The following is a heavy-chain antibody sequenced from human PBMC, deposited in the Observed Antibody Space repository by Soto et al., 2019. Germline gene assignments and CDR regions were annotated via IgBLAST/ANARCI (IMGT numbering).Heavy chain of an antibody. CDR1: GGSIRSGGYY. D-gene: IGHD3-22*01. V-gene: IGHV4-31*03. J-gene: IGHJ4*02. CDR3: ARASDDSSGYYYFDY. Sequence: QVQLQESGPGLVKPSQTLSLTCTVSGGSIRSGGYYLSWIRQPPGKGLEWIGYIYYSGSTYYNPSLQSRVTISVDTSKNQFSLKLSAVTAADTAVYYCARASDDSSGYYYFDYWGQGTLVTVSS. CDR2: IYYSGST.